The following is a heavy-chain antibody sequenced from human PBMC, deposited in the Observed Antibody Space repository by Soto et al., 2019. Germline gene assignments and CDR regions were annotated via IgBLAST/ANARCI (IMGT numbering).Heavy chain of an antibody. CDR3: ARGVTYYYDSSGYYLNWFDP. J-gene: IGHJ5*02. CDR2: IYYSGST. CDR1: GGSISSGGYY. D-gene: IGHD3-22*01. Sequence: SETLSLTCTVSGGSISSGGYYWSWIRQHPGKGLEWIGYIYYSGSTYYNPSLKSRVTISVDTSKNQFSLKLSSVTAADTAVYYCARGVTYYYDSSGYYLNWFDPWGQGTLVTVSS. V-gene: IGHV4-31*03.